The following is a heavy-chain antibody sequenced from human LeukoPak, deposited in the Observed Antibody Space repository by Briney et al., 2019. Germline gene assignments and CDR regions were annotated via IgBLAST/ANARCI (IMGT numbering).Heavy chain of an antibody. V-gene: IGHV3-48*02. CDR2: ISSSSSTI. J-gene: IGHJ4*02. CDR1: GFTFSSYG. CDR3: ARVTVVGANHIDY. D-gene: IGHD1-26*01. Sequence: PGGSLRLSCAASGFTFSSYGMNWVRQAPGKGLEWVSYISSSSSTIYYVDSVKGRFTISRDNAKNSLYLQMNSLGDEDTAVYFCARVTVVGANHIDYWGQGTLVIVSS.